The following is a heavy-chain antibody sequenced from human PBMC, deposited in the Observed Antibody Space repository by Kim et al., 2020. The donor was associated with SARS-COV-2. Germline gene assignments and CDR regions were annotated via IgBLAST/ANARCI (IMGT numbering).Heavy chain of an antibody. CDR1: GYPFTNYA. J-gene: IGHJ4*02. Sequence: ASVKVSCKASGYPFTNYAMHWVRQAPGQGLEWMGWINTNTGNPTYGRGFTGRFVFSLDTSVSTAYLQISSLKAEDTAVYYCARVYYESSGGRYFDYWGQGTLVTVSS. CDR2: INTNTGNP. D-gene: IGHD3-22*01. CDR3: ARVYYESSGGRYFDY. V-gene: IGHV7-4-1*02.